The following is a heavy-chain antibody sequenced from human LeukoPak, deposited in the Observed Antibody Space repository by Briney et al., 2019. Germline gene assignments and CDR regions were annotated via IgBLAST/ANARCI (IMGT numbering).Heavy chain of an antibody. V-gene: IGHV1-18*01. CDR3: ARHYYGSGTYYHFAS. CDR2: ISPYNGNT. CDR1: GYTFASYG. J-gene: IGHJ4*02. D-gene: IGHD3-10*01. Sequence: ASVKVSCKPSGYTFASYGVSWVRQAPGQGLEWMAWISPYNGNTNYAQKLQGRVTLATDTSTSTAYMELRSLRSDDTAVYYCARHYYGSGTYYHFASWGQGTLVTVSS.